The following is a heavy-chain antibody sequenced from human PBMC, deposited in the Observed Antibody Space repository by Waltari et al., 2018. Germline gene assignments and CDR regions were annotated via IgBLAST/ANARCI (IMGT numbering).Heavy chain of an antibody. J-gene: IGHJ4*02. Sequence: QVQLVASGGGVVQPGRSLRLSCAASGFTFSRYAMHWVSQAPGKGVEWVAVISYDGSNKYYADSVKGRFTSSRDNSKNTLYLQMNSRRAEDTAVYYCARETEYSGYDSYLDYWGQGTLVTVSS. V-gene: IGHV3-30*14. CDR2: ISYDGSNK. D-gene: IGHD5-12*01. CDR3: ARETEYSGYDSYLDY. CDR1: GFTFSRYA.